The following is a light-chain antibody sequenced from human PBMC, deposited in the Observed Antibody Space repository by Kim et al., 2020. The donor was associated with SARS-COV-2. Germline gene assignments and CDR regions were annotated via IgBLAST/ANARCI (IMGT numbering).Light chain of an antibody. J-gene: IGKJ2*01. Sequence: SACVGDRVTITCRARQYISSYLNWYQQKPGKAPKLLIYAASSLQSGVPSRFSGSGSGTDFTLTISSLQPEDFASYYCQQCYSTPHTLGQGTKLEIK. CDR1: QYISSY. CDR3: QQCYSTPHT. V-gene: IGKV1-39*01. CDR2: AAS.